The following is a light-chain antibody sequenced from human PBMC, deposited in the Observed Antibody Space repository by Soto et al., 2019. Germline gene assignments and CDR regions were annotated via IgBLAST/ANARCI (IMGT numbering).Light chain of an antibody. Sequence: SYELTQPPSVSVSPGQTASITCSGDKLGDKYACWYQQKPGQSPVLVIYLDVKRPSGIPERFSGSNSGNTATLTISGTQAIDEADYYCQAWDSSTNWVFGGGTKLTVL. CDR2: LDV. CDR3: QAWDSSTNWV. V-gene: IGLV3-1*01. CDR1: KLGDKY. J-gene: IGLJ3*02.